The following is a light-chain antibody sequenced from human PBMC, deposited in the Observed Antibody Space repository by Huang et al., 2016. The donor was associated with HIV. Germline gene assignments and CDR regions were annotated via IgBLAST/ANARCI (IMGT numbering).Light chain of an antibody. CDR2: GAS. CDR3: QQYNNWPPIT. J-gene: IGKJ1*01. CDR1: ENISNN. Sequence: EIAMTQSPATLSVSPGERATLSCRASENISNNLAWYQQKPGQAPSLLIYGASTRATGIAARFSGSGSWTDFTLTISSLQSEDFAVYYCQQYNNWPPITFGQGTKVEIK. V-gene: IGKV3-15*01.